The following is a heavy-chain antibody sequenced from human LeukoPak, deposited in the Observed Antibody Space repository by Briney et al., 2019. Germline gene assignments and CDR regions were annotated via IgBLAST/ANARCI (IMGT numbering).Heavy chain of an antibody. Sequence: SETLSLTCTVSGGSISNYYWSWIRQPAGKGREWIGRIYSSGSANYNPSLVSRVTMSVDTSKNQFSLKLSSVTAADTAVYYCAREGGSYGTIDYWGQGTLVTVSS. CDR3: AREGGSYGTIDY. CDR2: IYSSGSA. J-gene: IGHJ4*02. D-gene: IGHD1-26*01. CDR1: GGSISNYY. V-gene: IGHV4-4*07.